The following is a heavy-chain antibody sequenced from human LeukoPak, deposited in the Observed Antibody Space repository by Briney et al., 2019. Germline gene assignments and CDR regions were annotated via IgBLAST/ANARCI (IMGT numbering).Heavy chain of an antibody. CDR2: IKQDGSEK. D-gene: IGHD3-3*01. CDR1: GFTFSSYW. CDR3: ARDDDFWSGYLY. V-gene: IGHV3-7*01. Sequence: PGGTLRLFCAAYGFTFSSYWMSWVRQAPGKGLEWVANIKQDGSEKYYVDSVKGRFTISRDNAKNSLYLQMNSLRAEDTAVYYCARDDDFWSGYLYWGQGTLVTVSS. J-gene: IGHJ4*02.